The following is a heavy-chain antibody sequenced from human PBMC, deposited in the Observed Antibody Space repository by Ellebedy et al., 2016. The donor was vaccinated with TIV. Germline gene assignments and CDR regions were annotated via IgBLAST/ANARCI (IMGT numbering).Heavy chain of an antibody. CDR2: INPNSGGT. D-gene: IGHD2-15*01. CDR3: AGSGLRYYYGMDV. V-gene: IGHV1-2*02. Sequence: AASVKVSCKASGYTFTGYYMHWVRQAPGQGLEWMGWINPNSGGTNYAQKFQGRVTMTRDTSISTAYMELSRLRSDDTAVYYCAGSGLRYYYGMDVWGQGTTVTVSS. J-gene: IGHJ6*02. CDR1: GYTFTGYY.